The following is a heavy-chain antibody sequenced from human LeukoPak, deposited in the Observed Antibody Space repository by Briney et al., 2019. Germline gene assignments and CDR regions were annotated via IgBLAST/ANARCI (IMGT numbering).Heavy chain of an antibody. V-gene: IGHV3-30*18. CDR1: GFTFSSYG. CDR3: AKESGIAAYYYYYYGMDV. Sequence: GGSLRLSCAASGFTFSSYGMPWVRQAPGKGLEWVAVISYDGSNKYYADSVKGRFTISRDNSKNTLYLQMNSLRAEDTAVYYCAKESGIAAYYYYYYGMDVWGQGTTVTVSS. CDR2: ISYDGSNK. D-gene: IGHD6-13*01. J-gene: IGHJ6*02.